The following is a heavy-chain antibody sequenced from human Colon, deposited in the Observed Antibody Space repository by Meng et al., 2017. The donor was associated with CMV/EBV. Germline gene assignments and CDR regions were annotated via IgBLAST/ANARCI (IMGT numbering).Heavy chain of an antibody. V-gene: IGHV3-15*01. J-gene: IGHJ4*02. CDR2: IKSKTDGGGTT. CDR3: TTDPRGKYFDN. D-gene: IGHD4-23*01. Sequence: GESLKISCAASGFTFSNTWMSWVRQAPGKGLEWVGRIKSKTDGGGTTEYAAPVKGRFTISRDDSKNTLYLKMNSLKTDDTAVYYCTTDPRGKYFDNWGQGTLVTVSS. CDR1: GFTFSNTW.